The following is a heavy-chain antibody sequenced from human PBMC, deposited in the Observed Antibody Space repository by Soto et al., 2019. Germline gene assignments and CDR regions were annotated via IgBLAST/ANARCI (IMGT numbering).Heavy chain of an antibody. D-gene: IGHD3-22*01. CDR1: GYTFTSYA. J-gene: IGHJ4*02. CDR3: AKPVHYYDSSGTFDY. Sequence: ASVKVSCKASGYTFTSYAIHWVRQAPGQRLEWMGWINAGNGNTKSSQKFQGRVTITRDTSANTTYMELSSLRSEDTAVYYCAKPVHYYDSSGTFDYWGQGTLVTVS. CDR2: INAGNGNT. V-gene: IGHV1-3*01.